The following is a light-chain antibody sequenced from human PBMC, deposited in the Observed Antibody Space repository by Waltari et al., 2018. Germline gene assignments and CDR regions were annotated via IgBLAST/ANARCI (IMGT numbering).Light chain of an antibody. Sequence: DIQMTQSPSSLSASVGDRVTITCRASQAISSWLAWYQQRPGKAPKLLIYKTSSLQSGVPSRFSGSGSGTDFTLIISSLQPEDFATYYCQQYNSAPPTFGQGTKVDIK. CDR3: QQYNSAPPT. CDR1: QAISSW. CDR2: KTS. J-gene: IGKJ1*01. V-gene: IGKV1-12*01.